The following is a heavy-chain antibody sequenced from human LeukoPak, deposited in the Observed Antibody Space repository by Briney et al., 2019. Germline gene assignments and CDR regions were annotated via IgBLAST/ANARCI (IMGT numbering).Heavy chain of an antibody. CDR2: IYYSGST. D-gene: IGHD5-24*01. CDR3: ARGKRWLQSLDD. V-gene: IGHV4-59*01. Sequence: PSETLSLTCTVSGGSISSYYWSWIRQPPGKGLEWIGYIYYSGSTNYNPSLKSRVTISVDTSKNQFSLKLSSVTAADTAVYYCARGKRWLQSLDDWGQGTLVTVFS. J-gene: IGHJ4*02. CDR1: GGSISSYY.